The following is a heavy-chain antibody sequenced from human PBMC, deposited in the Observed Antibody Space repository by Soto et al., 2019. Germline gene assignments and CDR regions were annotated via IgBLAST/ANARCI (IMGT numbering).Heavy chain of an antibody. CDR3: AREEYDILTGYYVPFD. D-gene: IGHD3-9*01. J-gene: IGHJ4*02. V-gene: IGHV4-30-4*01. CDR1: GGSISSGDYY. CDR2: IYYSGST. Sequence: PSETLYLTSTVSGGSISSGDYYWSWIRQPPGKGLEWIGYIYYSGSTYYNPSLKSRVTISVDTSKNQFSLKLSSVTAAVTAVYYCAREEYDILTGYYVPFDWGQGTLVTVSS.